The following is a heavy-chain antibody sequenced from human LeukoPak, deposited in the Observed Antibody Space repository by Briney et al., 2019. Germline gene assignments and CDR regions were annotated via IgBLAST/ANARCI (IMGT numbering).Heavy chain of an antibody. CDR3: ARARGAVATFDP. CDR2: INPSGGST. D-gene: IGHD6-19*01. Sequence: GASVKVSCKASGYTFTSYYMHWVRQAPGQGLEWMGIINPSGGSTSYAQKFQGRVTITRDTSASTAYMELSSLRSEDTAVYYCARARGAVATFDPWGQGTLVTVSS. V-gene: IGHV1-46*01. J-gene: IGHJ5*02. CDR1: GYTFTSYY.